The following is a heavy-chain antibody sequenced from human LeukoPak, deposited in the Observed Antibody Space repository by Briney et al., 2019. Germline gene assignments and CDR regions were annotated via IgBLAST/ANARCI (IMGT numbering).Heavy chain of an antibody. V-gene: IGHV1-2*02. CDR3: VRDRTKYCSSTSCPLDY. CDR2: INPYSGGT. D-gene: IGHD2-2*01. J-gene: IGHJ4*02. CDR1: GYTFTGYY. Sequence: ASVKVSCKASGYTFTGYYMHWVRQAPGQGLEWMGWINPYSGGTNYAQKFQGRVTMTRDTSISTAYMELSRLRSDDTAVYYCVRDRTKYCSSTSCPLDYWGQGTLVTVSS.